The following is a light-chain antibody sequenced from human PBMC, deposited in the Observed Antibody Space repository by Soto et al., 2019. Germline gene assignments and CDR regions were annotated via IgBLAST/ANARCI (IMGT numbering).Light chain of an antibody. J-gene: IGKJ2*02. CDR2: GAS. V-gene: IGKV3-15*01. CDR1: QSVSSN. CDR3: QQYNNWLRGT. Sequence: EIVMTQSPATLSVSPGERATLSCRASQSVSSNLAWYKQKSGQAPRLLIYGASTRATGIPARFSGSGSGTEFTLSISSLQSEDFAVYYCQQYNNWLRGTFGQGTKLEIK.